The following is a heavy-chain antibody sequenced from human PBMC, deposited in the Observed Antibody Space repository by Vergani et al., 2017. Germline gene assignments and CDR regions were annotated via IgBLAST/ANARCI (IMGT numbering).Heavy chain of an antibody. D-gene: IGHD3-22*01. V-gene: IGHV3-33*08. J-gene: IGHJ4*02. CDR1: GFTFSSYG. Sequence: VQLVESGGGVVQPGGSLRLSCAASGFTFSSYGMHWVRQAPGKGLELVAVIWYDGSNKYYADSVKGRFTISRDNSKNTLYLQMNRLRAEETAVYYCARDQDYDDSSGYHAPPDYWGQGTLVTVSS. CDR2: IWYDGSNK. CDR3: ARDQDYDDSSGYHAPPDY.